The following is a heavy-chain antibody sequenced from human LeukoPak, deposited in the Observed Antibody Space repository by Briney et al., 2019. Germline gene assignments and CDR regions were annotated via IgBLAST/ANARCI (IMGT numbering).Heavy chain of an antibody. J-gene: IGHJ6*02. CDR3: ASSSGWYYYYYGMDV. CDR2: MNPNSGNT. V-gene: IGHV1-8*01. D-gene: IGHD6-19*01. Sequence: ASVKVSCKASGYTFTSYDINWVRQATGQGLEWMGWMNPNSGNTGYAQKFQGRVTMTRNTSISTAYMELSSLRSEDTAAYYCASSSGWYYYYYGMDVWGQGTTVTVSS. CDR1: GYTFTSYD.